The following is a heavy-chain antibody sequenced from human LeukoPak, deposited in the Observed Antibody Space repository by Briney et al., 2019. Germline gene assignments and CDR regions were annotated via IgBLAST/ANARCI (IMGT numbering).Heavy chain of an antibody. CDR2: IYYSGST. V-gene: IGHV4-39*07. CDR1: GGSISSSSYY. Sequence: SETLSLTCTVSGGSISSSSYYWGWIRQPPGKGLEWIGSIYYSGSTYYNPSLKSRVTISVDKSKDQFSLKLSSVTAADTAVYYCASFGLGSYYFDNWGQGTLVTVSS. CDR3: ASFGLGSYYFDN. J-gene: IGHJ4*02. D-gene: IGHD1-26*01.